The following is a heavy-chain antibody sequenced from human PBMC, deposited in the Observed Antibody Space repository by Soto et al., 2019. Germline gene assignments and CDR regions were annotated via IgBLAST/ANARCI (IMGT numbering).Heavy chain of an antibody. J-gene: IGHJ4*02. D-gene: IGHD3-3*01. Sequence: PGGSLRLSCAASGFTFSSYGMHWVRQAPGKGLEWVAVIWYDGSNKYYADSVKGRFTISRDNSKNTLYPQMNSLRAEDTAVYYCASDYDFWSGYQAVGFDYWGQGTLVTVSS. V-gene: IGHV3-33*01. CDR3: ASDYDFWSGYQAVGFDY. CDR1: GFTFSSYG. CDR2: IWYDGSNK.